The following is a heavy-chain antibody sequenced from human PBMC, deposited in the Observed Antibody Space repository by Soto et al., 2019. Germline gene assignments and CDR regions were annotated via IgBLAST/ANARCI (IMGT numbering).Heavy chain of an antibody. CDR1: GFSLSTSGVG. CDR3: ARGLATLPVFAFDI. Sequence: QGTLKESGPTLVKPTQTLTLTWSFSGFSLSTSGVGVGWIRQPPGKALEWLALIYWSGDEHYRPSLKSRLSITKDTSKNHVVLIMTDMDPLDTATYYCARGLATLPVFAFDIWGQGTMVTVSS. V-gene: IGHV2-5*01. D-gene: IGHD6-6*01. J-gene: IGHJ3*02. CDR2: IYWSGDE.